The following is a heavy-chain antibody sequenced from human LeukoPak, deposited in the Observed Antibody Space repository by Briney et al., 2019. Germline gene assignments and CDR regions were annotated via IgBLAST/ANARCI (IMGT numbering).Heavy chain of an antibody. CDR2: INPSGGST. D-gene: IGHD1-7*01. CDR3: ATVPSNNWNYDNWFDP. Sequence: ASVKVSCKASGYTFTSYYMHWVRQAPGQGLEWMGIINPSGGSTSYAQKFQGRVTMTEDTSTDTAYMELSSLRSEDTAVYYCATVPSNNWNYDNWFDPWGQGTLVTVSS. J-gene: IGHJ5*02. V-gene: IGHV1-46*01. CDR1: GYTFTSYY.